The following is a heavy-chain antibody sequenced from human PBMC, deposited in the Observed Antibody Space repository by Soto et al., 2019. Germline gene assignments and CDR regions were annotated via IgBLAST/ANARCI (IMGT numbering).Heavy chain of an antibody. CDR1: GGSISSSHW. Sequence: QVQLQESGPGLVKPSGTLSLTCAVSGGSISSSHWWTWVRQSPGKGLEYIGEISHSGTSNSNPSLKCRVPLSVDKSKNHFSLTLTSVTAADTAVYYCAKVVLTITRGAFDAWGQGTLVIVSS. V-gene: IGHV4-4*02. CDR3: AKVVLTITRGAFDA. J-gene: IGHJ3*01. D-gene: IGHD3-9*01. CDR2: ISHSGTS.